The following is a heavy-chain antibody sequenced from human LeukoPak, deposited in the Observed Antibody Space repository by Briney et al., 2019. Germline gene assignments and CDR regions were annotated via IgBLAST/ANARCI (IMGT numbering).Heavy chain of an antibody. Sequence: GSVKVSCKASGYTFTGYYMHWVRQAPGQGLEWMGWINPNSGGTNYAQKFQGRVTITRDTSISTAYMELSRLRSDDTAVYYCARGEATYYYYYMDVWGKGTTVTVSS. D-gene: IGHD5-12*01. V-gene: IGHV1-2*02. J-gene: IGHJ6*03. CDR1: GYTFTGYY. CDR3: ARGEATYYYYYMDV. CDR2: INPNSGGT.